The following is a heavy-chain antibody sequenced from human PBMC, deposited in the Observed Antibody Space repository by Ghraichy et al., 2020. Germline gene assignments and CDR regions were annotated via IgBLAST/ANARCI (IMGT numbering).Heavy chain of an antibody. D-gene: IGHD2-15*01. Sequence: GESLNISCAASGFTFSSYSMNWVRQAPGKGLEWVSSISSSSSYIYYADSVKGRFTISRDNPKNSLYLQMNSLRAEDTAVYYCARDHYRCSGGSCYSGWFDYWGQGTLVTVSS. CDR2: ISSSSSYI. V-gene: IGHV3-21*01. CDR1: GFTFSSYS. J-gene: IGHJ4*02. CDR3: ARDHYRCSGGSCYSGWFDY.